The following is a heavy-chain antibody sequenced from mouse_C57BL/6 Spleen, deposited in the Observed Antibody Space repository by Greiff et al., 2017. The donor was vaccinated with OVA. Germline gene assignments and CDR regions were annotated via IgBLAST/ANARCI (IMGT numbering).Heavy chain of an antibody. V-gene: IGHV1-69*01. CDR2: IDPSDGYT. D-gene: IGHD2-4*01. J-gene: IGHJ3*01. Sequence: QVQLKQPGAELVMPGASVKLSCKASGYTFTSYWMHWVKQRPGQGLEWIGEIDPSDGYTNYNQKFKGKSTLTVDKSSSTAYMQLSSLTSEDSAVYYCARIYYEYDEAWFAYWGQGTLVTVSA. CDR3: ARIYYEYDEAWFAY. CDR1: GYTFTSYW.